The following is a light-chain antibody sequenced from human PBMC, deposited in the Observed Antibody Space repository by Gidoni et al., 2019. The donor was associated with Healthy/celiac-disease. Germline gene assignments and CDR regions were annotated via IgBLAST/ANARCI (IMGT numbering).Light chain of an antibody. V-gene: IGKV4-1*01. J-gene: IGKJ4*01. CDR1: QRVLYSSNNKNY. CDR3: QQYYSTPPFT. Sequence: DIVMTQSPDSLAVSLGERATINCKSSQRVLYSSNNKNYLAWYQQKPGQPPKLLIYWASTRESGVPARFSGSGSGTDFTLTISSLQAEDVAVYYCQQYYSTPPFTFGGGTKVEIK. CDR2: WAS.